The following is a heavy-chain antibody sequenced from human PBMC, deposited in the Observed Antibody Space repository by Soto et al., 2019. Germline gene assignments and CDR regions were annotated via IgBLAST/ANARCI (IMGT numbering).Heavy chain of an antibody. J-gene: IGHJ5*02. CDR2: INHSGST. Sequence: SETLSLTCAVYGGSFSGYYWSWIRQPPGKGLEWIGEINHSGSTNYNPSLKSRVTISVDTSKNQFSLKLSSVTAADTAVYYCARGWLGQLVTINSTFPWGQGTLVTVSS. CDR1: GGSFSGYY. D-gene: IGHD6-6*01. CDR3: ARGWLGQLVTINSTFP. V-gene: IGHV4-34*01.